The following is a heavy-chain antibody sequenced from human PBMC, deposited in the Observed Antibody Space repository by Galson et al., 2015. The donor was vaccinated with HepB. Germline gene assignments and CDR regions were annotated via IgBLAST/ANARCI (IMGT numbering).Heavy chain of an antibody. CDR1: GYSVSSAYY. J-gene: IGHJ2*01. Sequence: ETLSLTCAVSGYSVSSAYYWGWIRQPPGKGLEWIGSIYHSGNTYYNPSLKSRVTISVDTSKNQFSLKLSSVTAADTALYYCARLGRADWYFDLWGRGSLVTVSS. CDR2: IYHSGNT. V-gene: IGHV4-38-2*01. CDR3: ARLGRADWYFDL.